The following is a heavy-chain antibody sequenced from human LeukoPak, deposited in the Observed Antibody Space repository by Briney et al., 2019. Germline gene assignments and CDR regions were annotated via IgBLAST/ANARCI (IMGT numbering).Heavy chain of an antibody. CDR1: GFTFSSYS. J-gene: IGHJ3*02. D-gene: IGHD4-17*01. Sequence: GGSLRLSCAASGFTFSSYSMNWVRQAPGKGLEWVSSISSSSSYIYYADSVKGRFTISRDNAKNSLYLQMNSLRAEDTAVYCCARTSADYANDAFDSWGQGTMVTVSS. CDR3: ARTSADYANDAFDS. V-gene: IGHV3-21*01. CDR2: ISSSSSYI.